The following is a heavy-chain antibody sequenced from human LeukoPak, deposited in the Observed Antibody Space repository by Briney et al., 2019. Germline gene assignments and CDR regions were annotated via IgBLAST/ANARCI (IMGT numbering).Heavy chain of an antibody. J-gene: IGHJ4*02. V-gene: IGHV4-39*01. Sequence: SETLSLTCTVSGGSISSSSYYWGWIRQPPGKGLEWIGSIYYSGSTYYNPSLKSRVTISVDTSKNQFSLNLSSVTAADTAVYYCARLYDSNSYADYWGQGTLVTVSS. CDR2: IYYSGST. CDR3: ARLYDSNSYADY. CDR1: GGSISSSSYY. D-gene: IGHD3-22*01.